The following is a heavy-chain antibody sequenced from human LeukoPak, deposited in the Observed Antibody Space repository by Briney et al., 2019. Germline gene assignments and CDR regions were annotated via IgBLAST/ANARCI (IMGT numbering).Heavy chain of an antibody. CDR2: ISAYNGNT. Sequence: ASVKVSCKTSGGTFSSYGISWVRQAPGQGLEWMGWISAYNGNTNYAQKLQGRVTMTTDTSTSTAYMELRSLRSDDTAVYYCARDHLPYYYYMDVWGKGTTVTVS. CDR1: GGTFSSYG. V-gene: IGHV1-18*01. J-gene: IGHJ6*03. CDR3: ARDHLPYYYYMDV.